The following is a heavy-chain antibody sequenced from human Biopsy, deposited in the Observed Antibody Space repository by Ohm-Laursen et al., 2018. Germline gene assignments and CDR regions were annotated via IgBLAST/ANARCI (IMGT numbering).Heavy chain of an antibody. Sequence: GTLSLTCTVSGGSIRSNGFYWTWIRQPPGQGLEWIGHASYSGYTNYNPSLKSRVTISVDTSKNHFSLNLRSVTAADTAVYSCARLGNFWNAEDGLDLWGLGTMVTVSS. V-gene: IGHV4-61*03. D-gene: IGHD3-3*01. J-gene: IGHJ3*01. CDR2: ASYSGYT. CDR3: ARLGNFWNAEDGLDL. CDR1: GGSIRSNGFY.